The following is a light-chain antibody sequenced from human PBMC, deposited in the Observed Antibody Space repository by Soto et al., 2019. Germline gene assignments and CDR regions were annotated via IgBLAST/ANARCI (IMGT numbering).Light chain of an antibody. J-gene: IGKJ1*01. Sequence: EIVMTQSPATLSVSPGERATLSCRASQSVSSNLAWYQQKPGQAPRLLIYGASTRATGIPARFSGSGSGTEFTLTISRLQSEDFAFYYCQQYNNWLRTFGQGTKVEIK. CDR2: GAS. V-gene: IGKV3-15*01. CDR3: QQYNNWLRT. CDR1: QSVSSN.